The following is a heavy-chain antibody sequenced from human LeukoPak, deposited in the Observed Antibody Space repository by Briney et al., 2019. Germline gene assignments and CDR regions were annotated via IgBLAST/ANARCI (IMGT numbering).Heavy chain of an antibody. CDR1: GGSINSDHYY. CDR3: ARHGRLIMIRGVDS. CDR2: VYHSGST. Sequence: ASETLSLTCTVSGGSINSDHYYWGWIRQPPGKGLEWIGIVYHSGSTYYKSSLKSRVTISVDTSKNQFSLKLRSVTAADTAVYYCARHGRLIMIRGVDSWGQGTLVTVSS. V-gene: IGHV4-39*01. J-gene: IGHJ4*02. D-gene: IGHD3-10*01.